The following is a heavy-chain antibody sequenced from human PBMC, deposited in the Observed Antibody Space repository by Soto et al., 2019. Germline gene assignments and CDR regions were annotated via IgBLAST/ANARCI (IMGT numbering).Heavy chain of an antibody. CDR1: GFTFSSYA. CDR3: AKVLIVGYRPTYDLFDS. CDR2: ISGSGGST. Sequence: GGSLRLSWAASGFTFSSYAMSWVRQAPGKGLEWVSAISGSGGSTYYADSVKGRFTISRDNSKNTLYLQMNSLRAEDTAVYYCAKVLIVGYRPTYDLFDSWGRGSLVTGSS. V-gene: IGHV3-23*01. D-gene: IGHD1-26*01. J-gene: IGHJ5*01.